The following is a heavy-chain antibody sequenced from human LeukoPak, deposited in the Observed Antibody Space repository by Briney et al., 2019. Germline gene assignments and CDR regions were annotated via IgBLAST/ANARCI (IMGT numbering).Heavy chain of an antibody. CDR3: AREPVAYGDYVGWFDP. D-gene: IGHD4-17*01. CDR1: GYTFTSYY. Sequence: GASVKVSCKASGYTFTSYYMHWVRQAPGQGLEWMGIINPSGGSTSYAQKFQGRVTMTRDTSTSTVYMELSSLRSEDTAVYYCAREPVAYGDYVGWFDPWGQGTLVTVSS. V-gene: IGHV1-46*01. CDR2: INPSGGST. J-gene: IGHJ5*02.